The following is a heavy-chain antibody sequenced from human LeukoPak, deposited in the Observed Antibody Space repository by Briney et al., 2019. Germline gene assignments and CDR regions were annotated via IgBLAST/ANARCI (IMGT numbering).Heavy chain of an antibody. CDR2: INHSGST. CDR3: ARGGRGFWSGYAARAFDI. J-gene: IGHJ3*02. D-gene: IGHD3-3*01. V-gene: IGHV4-34*01. CDR1: GGSFSGYY. Sequence: SETLSLTCAVYGGSFSGYYWSWIRQPPGKGLEWIGEINHSGSTNYNPSLKSRVTISVDTSKNQFSLKLSPVTAADTAVYYCARGGRGFWSGYAARAFDIWGQGTMVTVSS.